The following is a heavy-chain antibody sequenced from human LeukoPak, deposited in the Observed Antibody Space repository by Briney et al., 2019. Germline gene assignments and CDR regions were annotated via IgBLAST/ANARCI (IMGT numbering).Heavy chain of an antibody. Sequence: ASVKVSCKASGYTFTSYGISWVRQAPGQGLEWMGWISAYNGNTNYAQKLQGRVTMTTDTSTSTAYMELRSLRSDDTAVYYCSRAVPYYYGSGSYWGAFDIWGQGTMVTVSS. CDR1: GYTFTSYG. CDR2: ISAYNGNT. CDR3: SRAVPYYYGSGSYWGAFDI. V-gene: IGHV1-18*01. D-gene: IGHD3-10*01. J-gene: IGHJ3*02.